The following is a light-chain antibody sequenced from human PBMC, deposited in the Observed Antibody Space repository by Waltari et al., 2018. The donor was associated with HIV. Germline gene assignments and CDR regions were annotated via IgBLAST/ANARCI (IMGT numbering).Light chain of an antibody. Sequence: QTVVTHESSLTVSPGGTVTLTCASSPGVVTDHSSANWIQQKPGQAPRARIYGTSNRHSWAPARFSASLLGDRVALTLLGVQPEDEGDYYCLLYFGRPRPHWIFGGGTK. J-gene: IGLJ3*02. V-gene: IGLV7-43*01. CDR1: PGVVTDHSS. CDR3: LLYFGRPRPHWI. CDR2: GTS.